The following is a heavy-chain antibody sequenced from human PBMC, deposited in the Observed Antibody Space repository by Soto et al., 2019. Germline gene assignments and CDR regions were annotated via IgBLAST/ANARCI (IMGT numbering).Heavy chain of an antibody. D-gene: IGHD6-19*01. CDR2: IWYDGSNK. Sequence: QVQLVESGGGVVQPGRSLRLSCAASGFTFSSYGMHWVRQAPGKGLEWVAVIWYDGSNKYYADSVKGRFTISRDNSKNPLYLQMNSLRAEDTAVYYCARGYGGWAFDYWGQGTLVTVSS. J-gene: IGHJ4*02. V-gene: IGHV3-33*01. CDR3: ARGYGGWAFDY. CDR1: GFTFSSYG.